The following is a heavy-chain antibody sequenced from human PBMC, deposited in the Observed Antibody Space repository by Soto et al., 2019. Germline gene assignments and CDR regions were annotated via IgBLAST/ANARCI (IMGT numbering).Heavy chain of an antibody. D-gene: IGHD1-1*01. Sequence: GGSLRLSCEASGFIFSTFAMSWVRQAPGKGLKWVSTITGSGGSTYYADSVKGRFTVSRDNSKNTLYLQMNSLRAEDTAVYYCAKRHTTVATPANYFDYWGQGTLVTVSS. J-gene: IGHJ4*02. CDR2: ITGSGGST. CDR1: GFIFSTFA. CDR3: AKRHTTVATPANYFDY. V-gene: IGHV3-23*01.